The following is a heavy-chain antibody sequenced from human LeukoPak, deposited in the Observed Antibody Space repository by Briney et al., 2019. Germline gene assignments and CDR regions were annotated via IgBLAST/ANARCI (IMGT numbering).Heavy chain of an antibody. CDR1: GFTFSSYW. V-gene: IGHV3-74*01. D-gene: IGHD6-19*01. CDR2: INSDGSGT. CDR3: ARIPYSSGTIDY. J-gene: IGHJ4*02. Sequence: GRSLRLSCAASGFTFSSYWMHWVRQAPGKRLVWVSRINSDGSGTGYADSVKGRFTISRDNANNTLYLQMNSLRAEDTAVYYCARIPYSSGTIDYWGQGTLVNVSS.